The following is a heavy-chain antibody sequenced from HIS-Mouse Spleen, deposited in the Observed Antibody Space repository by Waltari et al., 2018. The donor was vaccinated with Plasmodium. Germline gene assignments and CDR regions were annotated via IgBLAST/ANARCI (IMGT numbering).Heavy chain of an antibody. CDR1: GYTFSSYG. CDR3: ARLLPWVHGHFDY. D-gene: IGHD1-26*01. CDR2: ISGYNDNT. Sequence: QVQLVQSGAEGKRPGASVKVSCKASGYTFSSYGISWVRQAPGHGLEWMGWISGYNDNTNYAQKVQVRVTMTTDTSTSTAYMELRSLRSDDTAVYYCARLLPWVHGHFDYWGQGTLVTVAS. J-gene: IGHJ4*02. V-gene: IGHV1-18*01.